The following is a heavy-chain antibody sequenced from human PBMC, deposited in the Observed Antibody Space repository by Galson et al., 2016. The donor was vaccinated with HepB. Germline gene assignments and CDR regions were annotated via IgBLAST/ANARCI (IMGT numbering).Heavy chain of an antibody. Sequence: QSGAEVKKPGESLKISCQGSGYDFSSYWIAWVRQMPGKGLEWMGVIYPGDSDTRNSPSFQGQVIIAADKSLSFAYLQGSTLKASDTATYFCASLPQDYYYHGMDVWGQGTTVIVSS. CDR3: ASLPQDYYYHGMDV. V-gene: IGHV5-51*01. CDR1: GYDFSSYW. J-gene: IGHJ6*02. CDR2: IYPGDSDT.